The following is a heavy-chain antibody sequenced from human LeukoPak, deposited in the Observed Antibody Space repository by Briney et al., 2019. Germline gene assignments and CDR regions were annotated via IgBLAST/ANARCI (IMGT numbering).Heavy chain of an antibody. D-gene: IGHD1-26*01. CDR1: GFSFSNYW. V-gene: IGHV3-7*01. CDR2: IKQDGSEI. Sequence: VGSLRLSCEASGFSFSNYWMSWVRQAPGKGLEWVANIKQDGSEIYYVDSVRGRFTISRDNAKNSLYLQMNCLRAEDTAVYYCARPSLNTGSYFDYWGQGILVSVSS. CDR3: ARPSLNTGSYFDY. J-gene: IGHJ4*02.